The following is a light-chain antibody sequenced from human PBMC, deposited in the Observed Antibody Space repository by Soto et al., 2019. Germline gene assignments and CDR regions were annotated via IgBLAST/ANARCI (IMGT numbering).Light chain of an antibody. V-gene: IGLV2-14*02. CDR2: EGS. Sequence: QSALTQPASVSGSPGQSMTISCTGTSSDVGSYNLVSWYQQHPGKAPKLMIYEGSKRPSGVSNRFSGSKSGNTASLTISGLQAEDEADYYCSSYTSSSTLVFGGGTQLTVL. CDR1: SSDVGSYNL. CDR3: SSYTSSSTLV. J-gene: IGLJ7*01.